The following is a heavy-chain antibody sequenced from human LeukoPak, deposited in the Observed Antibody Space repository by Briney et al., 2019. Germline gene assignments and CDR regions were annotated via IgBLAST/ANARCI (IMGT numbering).Heavy chain of an antibody. CDR3: AKELVGSSSSPGALDY. CDR2: ISGSGGST. J-gene: IGHJ4*02. V-gene: IGHV3-23*01. D-gene: IGHD6-6*01. CDR1: GFTFSSYA. Sequence: PGGSLRLSCAASGFTFSSYAMSWVRQAPGKGLEWVSAISGSGGSTYYADSVKGRFTISRDNSKNTLYLQMNSLRAEDTAVYYCAKELVGSSSSPGALDYWGQGTLVTVSS.